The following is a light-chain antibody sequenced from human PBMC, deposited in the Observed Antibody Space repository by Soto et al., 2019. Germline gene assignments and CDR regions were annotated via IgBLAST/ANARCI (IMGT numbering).Light chain of an antibody. CDR2: GAS. J-gene: IGKJ1*01. CDR3: QQYNNWPQT. CDR1: QSVSSN. V-gene: IGKV3-15*01. Sequence: EGVMTRCPATLSETPGERVTLSCRASQSVSSNLAWYQQKPGQAPRLLIYGASTRATGIPARFSGSGSGTEFTLTISSLQSEDFAVYCCQQYNNWPQTFGQGTKVDIK.